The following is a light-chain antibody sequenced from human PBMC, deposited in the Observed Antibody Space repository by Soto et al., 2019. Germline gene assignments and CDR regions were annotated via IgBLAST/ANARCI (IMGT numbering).Light chain of an antibody. Sequence: DIQMTQSPSSLSASVGDRVTSTCQARQDISNYLNWYQQKPGKAPKLLIYDASNLEIGVPSRFSGSGSGTDFTFTISSLQPEDIATYYCQQYHNLPPMYTFGQGTKLESK. V-gene: IGKV1-33*01. CDR2: DAS. CDR3: QQYHNLPPMYT. J-gene: IGKJ2*01. CDR1: QDISNY.